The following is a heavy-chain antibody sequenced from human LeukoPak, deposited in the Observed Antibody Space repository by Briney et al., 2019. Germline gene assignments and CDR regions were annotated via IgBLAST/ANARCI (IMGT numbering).Heavy chain of an antibody. Sequence: PSDSQSPMRPLYGDSISSEYWGWARQHPGDGLEWIGYIYYSGSTNYNPSLKSRVTISLDTSRNQFSLKLSSVTAADTAVYFCARRGGSYYGWFDPWGQGTLVTVSS. CDR3: ARRGGSYYGWFDP. J-gene: IGHJ5*02. CDR2: IYYSGST. CDR1: GDSISSEY. V-gene: IGHV4-59*08. D-gene: IGHD1-26*01.